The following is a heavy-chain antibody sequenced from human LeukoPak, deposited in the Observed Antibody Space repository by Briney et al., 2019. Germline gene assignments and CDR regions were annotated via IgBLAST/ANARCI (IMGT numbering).Heavy chain of an antibody. J-gene: IGHJ5*02. CDR3: ARDDPPAIAAAGTTGEDWFDP. CDR1: GFTFSSYW. D-gene: IGHD6-13*01. Sequence: GGSLRLSCAASGFTFSSYWMHWVRQAPGKGLVWVSRINSDGSSTSYADSVKGRFTISRDNAKNTLYLQMNSLRAEDTAVYYCARDDPPAIAAAGTTGEDWFDPWGQGTLVTVSS. CDR2: INSDGSST. V-gene: IGHV3-74*01.